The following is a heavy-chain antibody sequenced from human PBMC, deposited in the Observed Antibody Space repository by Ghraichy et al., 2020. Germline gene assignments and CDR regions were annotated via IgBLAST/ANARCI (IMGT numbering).Heavy chain of an antibody. CDR2: IKQDGSEK. CDR1: GFTFSSYW. V-gene: IGHV3-7*01. Sequence: GGSLRLSCAASGFTFSSYWMSWVRQAPGKGLEWVANIKQDGSEKYYVDSVKGRFTISRDNAKNSLYLQMNSLRAEDTAVYYCARDCISATPSLQPPKYYYYYGMDVWGQGTTVTVSS. J-gene: IGHJ6*02. D-gene: IGHD5-24*01. CDR3: ARDCISATPSLQPPKYYYYYGMDV.